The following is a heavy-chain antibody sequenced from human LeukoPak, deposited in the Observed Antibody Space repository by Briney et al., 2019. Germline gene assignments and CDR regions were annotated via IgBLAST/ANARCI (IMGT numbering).Heavy chain of an antibody. D-gene: IGHD1-26*01. J-gene: IGHJ4*02. CDR1: GFTFDDYA. CDR3: ARLVGATV. V-gene: IGHV3-9*01. Sequence: GGSLRLSCAASGFTFDDYAMHWVRQAPGKGLEWVSGISWNSGSIGYADSVKGLFTISRDNAKNSLYLQMNSLRAEDTAVYYCARLVGATVWGQGTLVTVSS. CDR2: ISWNSGSI.